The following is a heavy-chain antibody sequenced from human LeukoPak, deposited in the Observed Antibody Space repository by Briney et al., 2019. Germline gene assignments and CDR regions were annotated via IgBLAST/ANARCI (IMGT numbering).Heavy chain of an antibody. CDR2: VDYTGIT. J-gene: IGHJ4*02. CDR1: GGSISSSGYY. V-gene: IGHV4-39*07. Sequence: SETLSLTCTVSGGSISSSGYYWGWIRQPPGKGLEWIGSVDYTGITSHSPSLKSRVTISVDTSKNQFSLKLSSVTAADTAVYYCAREERGTTVIDYWGQGTLVTVSS. D-gene: IGHD4-17*01. CDR3: AREERGTTVIDY.